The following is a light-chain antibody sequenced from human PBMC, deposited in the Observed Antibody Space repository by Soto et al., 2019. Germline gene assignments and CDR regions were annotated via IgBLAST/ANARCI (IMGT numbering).Light chain of an antibody. J-gene: IGKJ1*01. Sequence: IWVTQAPLSRPATPGERASISCRSSQSLLNNNGYNDFDRYLQKPWQSPQLLIYLGSNRAAGVPDRFSGRGSGTIFTLKISRVEAEDVGVYYCMQALHTGTVGQGTKV. CDR2: LGS. V-gene: IGKV2-28*01. CDR3: MQALHTGT. CDR1: QSLLNNNGYND.